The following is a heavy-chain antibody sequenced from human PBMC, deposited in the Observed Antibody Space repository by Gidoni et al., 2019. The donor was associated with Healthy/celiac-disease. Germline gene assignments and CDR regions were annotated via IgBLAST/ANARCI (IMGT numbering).Heavy chain of an antibody. CDR3: ARDDWYSSGWPVNY. Sequence: EVQLVESGGGLVQPGGSLRRSCAASGFTFSSYWMHWVRQDPGKGLVWVSSINIDGSSTSYADAVKGRFTISRDNAKNTLYLQMNSLRAEDTAVYYCARDDWYSSGWPVNYWGQGTLVTVSS. D-gene: IGHD6-19*01. CDR2: INIDGSST. V-gene: IGHV3-74*01. J-gene: IGHJ4*02. CDR1: GFTFSSYW.